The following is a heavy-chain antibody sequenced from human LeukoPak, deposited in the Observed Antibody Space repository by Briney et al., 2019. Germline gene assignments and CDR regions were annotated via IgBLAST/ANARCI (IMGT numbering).Heavy chain of an antibody. CDR1: GASISTYYYY. CDR2: VYPSGNT. D-gene: IGHD1-1*01. CDR3: ARAETDHYYFDH. V-gene: IGHV4-61*02. Sequence: SQTLSLTCTVSGASISTYYYYWSWVRQPAGKGLEWIGRVYPSGNTNYNPHNPSLTDRVTISIDASRNQFSLILTSVTAADTAIYYCARAETDHYYFDHLGQGILVTVSS. J-gene: IGHJ4*02.